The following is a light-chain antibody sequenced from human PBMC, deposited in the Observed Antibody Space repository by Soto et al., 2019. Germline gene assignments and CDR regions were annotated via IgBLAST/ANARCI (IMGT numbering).Light chain of an antibody. J-gene: IGKJ1*01. CDR1: RSVSSY. CDR2: DAS. Sequence: EIVLTQSPATLSLARGEGATLSCRASRSVSSYLAWYQQKPGQAPRLLIYDASNRATGIPARFSGSGSGTDFTLTISSLEPEDFAVYYCQQRSNLPMTFGQGTKVDI. V-gene: IGKV3-11*01. CDR3: QQRSNLPMT.